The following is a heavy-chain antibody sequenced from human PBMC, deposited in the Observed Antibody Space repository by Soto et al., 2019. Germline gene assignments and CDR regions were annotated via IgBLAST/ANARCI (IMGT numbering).Heavy chain of an antibody. CDR1: GGSISSGGYY. Sequence: QVQLQESGPGLVKPSQTLSLTCTVSGGSISSGGYYWSWIRQHPGKGLEWIGYIYYSGSTYYNPSLKSRLTISVDTSKNQFSLKLSSVTVADTAVYYCARGVTMVRGVIHTPYFDYWGQGTLVTVSS. CDR2: IYYSGST. CDR3: ARGVTMVRGVIHTPYFDY. D-gene: IGHD3-10*01. J-gene: IGHJ4*02. V-gene: IGHV4-31*03.